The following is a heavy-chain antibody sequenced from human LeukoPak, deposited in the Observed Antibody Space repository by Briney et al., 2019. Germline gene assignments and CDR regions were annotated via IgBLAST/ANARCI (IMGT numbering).Heavy chain of an antibody. CDR2: IKQDGRDK. Sequence: GGSLRLSCAASGFTFRMSWVRQAPAKGLEWVANIKQDGRDKYYVDSVKGRFTISRDNAKNSLYLQMNSLRAEDTAVYYCARVDGHAHWFDPWGQGTLVTVSS. V-gene: IGHV3-7*03. J-gene: IGHJ5*02. CDR1: GFTFR. CDR3: ARVDGHAHWFDP.